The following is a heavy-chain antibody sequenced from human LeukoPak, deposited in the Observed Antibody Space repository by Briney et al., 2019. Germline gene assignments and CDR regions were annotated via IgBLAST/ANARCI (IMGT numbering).Heavy chain of an antibody. CDR1: GFTFSSYG. J-gene: IGHJ4*02. Sequence: GGSLRLSCAASGFTFSSYGMHWVRQAPGKGLEWVAVISYDGSNKYYAGSVKGRFTISRDNSKNTLYLQMNSLRAEDTAVYYCAKDSGYDSLDYWGEGTLVTVSS. D-gene: IGHD5-12*01. CDR2: ISYDGSNK. V-gene: IGHV3-30*18. CDR3: AKDSGYDSLDY.